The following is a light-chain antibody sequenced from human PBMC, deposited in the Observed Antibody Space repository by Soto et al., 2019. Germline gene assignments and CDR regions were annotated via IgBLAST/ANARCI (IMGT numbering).Light chain of an antibody. J-gene: IGLJ2*01. CDR3: SSYAGNTYFVR. Sequence: QSALTQPPSASGSPGQSVTISCTGTSNDVGGSNYVSWYQQHPGKAPKLMIYEVNKRPSGVPDRFSGSKSGNTASLTVSGLQAEDEADYYCSSYAGNTYFVRFGGGTKLTVL. CDR2: EVN. CDR1: SNDVGGSNY. V-gene: IGLV2-8*01.